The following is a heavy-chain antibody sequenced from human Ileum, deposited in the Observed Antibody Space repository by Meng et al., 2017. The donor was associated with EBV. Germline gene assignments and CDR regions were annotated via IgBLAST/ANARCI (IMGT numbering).Heavy chain of an antibody. CDR3: ARAPPYGPCFDY. CDR1: GFTFSSYS. D-gene: IGHD4-17*01. CDR2: ISSSSSYI. J-gene: IGHJ4*02. V-gene: IGHV3-21*01. Sequence: EVQLVESGGXLVKPWGSXRLSCAASGFTFSSYSMNWVRQAPGKGLEWVSSISSSSSYIYYADSVKGRFTISRDNAKNSLYLQMNSLRAEDTAVYYCARAPPYGPCFDYWGQGTLVTVSS.